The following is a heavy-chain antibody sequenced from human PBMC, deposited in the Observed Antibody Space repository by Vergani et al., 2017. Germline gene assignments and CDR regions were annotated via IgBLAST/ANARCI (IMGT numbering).Heavy chain of an antibody. CDR1: GGSFSGYY. Sequence: QVQLQQWGAGLLTPSETLSITCAVYGGSFSGYYWSWIRQPPGKGLEWIGEINHSGSTNYNPSLKSRVTISVDTSKNQFSLKLSSVTAADTAVYYCARGIIKPGYMDVWGKGTTVTVSS. D-gene: IGHD2/OR15-2a*01. CDR3: ARGIIKPGYMDV. J-gene: IGHJ6*03. CDR2: INHSGST. V-gene: IGHV4-34*01.